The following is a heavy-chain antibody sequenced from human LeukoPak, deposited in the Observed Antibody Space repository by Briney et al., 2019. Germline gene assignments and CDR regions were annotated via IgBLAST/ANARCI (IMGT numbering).Heavy chain of an antibody. D-gene: IGHD7-27*01. V-gene: IGHV4-30-2*01. CDR2: IYHSGST. J-gene: IGHJ5*02. CDR3: ARDYWGDFWFDP. CDR1: GGSISSGGYY. Sequence: SETLSLTCNVSGGSISSGGYYWSWIRQPPGKGLEWIGNIYHSGSTNYNPSLKSRVTISVDRSKNQFSLKLSSVTAADTAVYYCARDYWGDFWFDPWGQGTLVTVSS.